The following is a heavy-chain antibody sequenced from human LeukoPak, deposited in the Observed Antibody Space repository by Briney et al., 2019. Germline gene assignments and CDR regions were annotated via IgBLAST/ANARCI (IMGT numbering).Heavy chain of an antibody. J-gene: IGHJ4*02. V-gene: IGHV1-2*02. D-gene: IGHD3-16*02. CDR2: INPNSGGT. Sequence: ASVKVSCKASGYTFTGYYMHWVRQAPGQGLEWMGWINPNSGGTNYAQKFQGRVTMTRDTSISTAYMELSRLRSADTAVYYCARGDYVWGSYRYGYDYWGQGTLVTVSS. CDR1: GYTFTGYY. CDR3: ARGDYVWGSYRYGYDY.